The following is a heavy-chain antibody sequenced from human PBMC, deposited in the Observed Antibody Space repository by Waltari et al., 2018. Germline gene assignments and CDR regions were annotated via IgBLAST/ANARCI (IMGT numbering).Heavy chain of an antibody. J-gene: IGHJ3*02. D-gene: IGHD2-8*01. V-gene: IGHV3-15*01. Sequence: VQLVDSGGGLVKPGGSLSLSCAASGFTFSRSWMSWVRQAPGKGLECIGRIKSETDGGTTYYAAPVKGRFTISRDDSKNTLYLQLNSLKTEDTAVYYCTTGGVKGPHDAFDIWGQGAMVTVSS. CDR2: IKSETDGGTT. CDR3: TTGGVKGPHDAFDI. CDR1: GFTFSRSW.